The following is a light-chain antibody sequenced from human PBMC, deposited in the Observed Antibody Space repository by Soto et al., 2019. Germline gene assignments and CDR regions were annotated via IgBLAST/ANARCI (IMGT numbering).Light chain of an antibody. CDR3: QQYGSSLYT. J-gene: IGKJ2*01. CDR1: QSLSSSY. V-gene: IGKV3-20*01. CDR2: GAS. Sequence: EIVLTQSPGTLSLSPGERATLSCRASQSLSSSYLAWYQQKPGQAPRLLIYGASSRATGIPDRFSGSGSGTDFTLTISRLEPEDFVVYYCQQYGSSLYTFGQGTKLEIK.